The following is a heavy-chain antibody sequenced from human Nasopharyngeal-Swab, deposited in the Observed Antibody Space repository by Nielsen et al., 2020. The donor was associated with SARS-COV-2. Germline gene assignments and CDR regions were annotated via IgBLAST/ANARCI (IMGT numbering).Heavy chain of an antibody. CDR3: ARDASNYGDYYYYYGMDV. D-gene: IGHD4-11*01. V-gene: IGHV4-61*01. J-gene: IGHJ6*02. CDR1: GGSVSSGSYY. Sequence: GSLRLSCTVSGGSVSSGSYYWSWIRQPPGKGLEWIGYIYYSGSTNYNPSLKSRVTISVDTSKNQFSLKLSSVTAADTAVYYCARDASNYGDYYYYYGMDVWGQGTTVTVSS. CDR2: IYYSGST.